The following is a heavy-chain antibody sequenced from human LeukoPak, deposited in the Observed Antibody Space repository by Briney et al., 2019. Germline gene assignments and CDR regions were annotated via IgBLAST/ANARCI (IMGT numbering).Heavy chain of an antibody. CDR1: GYSISSGYF. D-gene: IGHD2-2*01. CDR2: IYYSGSA. V-gene: IGHV4-38-2*02. CDR3: ARHGNIVIVPAALGFDY. J-gene: IGHJ4*02. Sequence: SETLSLTCTVSGYSISSGYFWAWIRQPPGKGLEWIGSIYYSGSAYYNPSLKSRVAISVDTSKNQFSLKLSSVTAADTAMYYWARHGNIVIVPAALGFDYWGQGTLVTVSS.